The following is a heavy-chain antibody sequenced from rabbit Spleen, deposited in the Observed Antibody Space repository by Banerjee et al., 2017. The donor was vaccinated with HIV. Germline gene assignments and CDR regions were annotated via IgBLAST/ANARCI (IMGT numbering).Heavy chain of an antibody. J-gene: IGHJ6*01. V-gene: IGHV1S40*01. CDR2: IDIGSSGFT. CDR1: GVSFSSNHY. Sequence: EESGGDLVKPGASLTLTCTASGVSFSSNHYMCWVRQAPGKGLEWIACIDIGSSGFTYFATWAKGRFTCSKTSSTTVTLQMTRLTAADTATYFCARETSSSFSSYGMDLWAKGPSSPS. D-gene: IGHD1-1*01. CDR3: ARETSSSFSSYGMDL.